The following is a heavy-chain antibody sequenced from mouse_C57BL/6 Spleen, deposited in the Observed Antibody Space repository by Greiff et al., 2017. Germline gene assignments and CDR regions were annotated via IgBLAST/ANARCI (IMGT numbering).Heavy chain of an antibody. J-gene: IGHJ3*01. V-gene: IGHV1-64*01. D-gene: IGHD2-4*01. CDR3: ARGYYDYDEAWFAY. CDR2: IHPNSGST. Sequence: QVQLQQPGAELVKPGASVKLSCKASGYTFTSYWMHWVKQRPGQGLEWIGMIHPNSGSTNYNEKFKSKATLTVDKSSSTAYMQLSSLTSEDSAVYYWARGYYDYDEAWFAYWGQGTLVTVSA. CDR1: GYTFTSYW.